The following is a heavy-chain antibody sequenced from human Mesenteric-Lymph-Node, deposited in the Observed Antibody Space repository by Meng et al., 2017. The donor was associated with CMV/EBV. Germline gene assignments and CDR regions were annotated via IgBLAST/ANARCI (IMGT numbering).Heavy chain of an antibody. CDR3: ARSSGVPAAIRGFDP. J-gene: IGHJ5*02. CDR1: GGSISSYY. V-gene: IGHV4-59*01. D-gene: IGHD2-2*01. Sequence: SETLSLTCTVSGGSISSYYWSWIRQPPGKGLEWIGYIYYTGSTNYNPSLKSRVTMSLDTSKNQFSLKLSSVSAADTAVYYCARSSGVPAAIRGFDPWGQGTLVTVSS. CDR2: IYYTGST.